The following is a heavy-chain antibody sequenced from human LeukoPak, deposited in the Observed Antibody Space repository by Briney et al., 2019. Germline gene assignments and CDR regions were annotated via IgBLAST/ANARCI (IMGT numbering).Heavy chain of an antibody. CDR1: GFTFSSYG. J-gene: IGHJ4*02. D-gene: IGHD6-13*01. V-gene: IGHV3-23*01. CDR3: AKDASSWYGVY. CDR2: ISGSGGST. Sequence: GGSLRLSCAASGFTFSSYGMHWVRQAPGKGLEWVSAISGSGGSTYYADSVKGRFTISRDNSKNTLYLQMNSLRAEDTAVYYCAKDASSWYGVYWGQGTLVTVSS.